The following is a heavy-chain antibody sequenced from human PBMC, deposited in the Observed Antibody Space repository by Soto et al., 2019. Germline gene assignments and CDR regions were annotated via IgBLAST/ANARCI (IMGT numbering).Heavy chain of an antibody. Sequence: PGGSLRLSCAASGFTFSSYWMSWVRQAPGKGLEWVANIKQDVSEKYYVDSVKGRFTISRDNAKNSLYLQMNSLRAEDTAVYYCARKPDYHYYGMDVWGQGTRVTVSS. J-gene: IGHJ6*02. CDR3: ARKPDYHYYGMDV. V-gene: IGHV3-7*01. CDR2: IKQDVSEK. CDR1: GFTFSSYW.